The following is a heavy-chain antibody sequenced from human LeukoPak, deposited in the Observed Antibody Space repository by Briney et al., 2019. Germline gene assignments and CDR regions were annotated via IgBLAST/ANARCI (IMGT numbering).Heavy chain of an antibody. D-gene: IGHD6-19*01. J-gene: IGHJ4*02. CDR1: GGSICNGLYY. CDR3: AREADSSGWYGEVDY. V-gene: IGHV4-61*02. Sequence: SETLSLTCTVYGGSICNGLYYWNWLRQPGVKGLEWIGRSYTSGRTTYSPPLKSRVTISLAPSKNQFSLKLSSVTAADTAVYYCAREADSSGWYGEVDYWGQGTLVTVSS. CDR2: SYTSGRT.